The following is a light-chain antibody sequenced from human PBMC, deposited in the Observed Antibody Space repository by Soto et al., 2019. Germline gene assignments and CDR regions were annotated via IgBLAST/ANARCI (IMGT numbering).Light chain of an antibody. CDR1: QSISNN. CDR2: GAS. Sequence: EIVMTQSPATLSVSPGQRATLSCRASQSISNNFAWYQQKPGQAPRLLIYGASTRATGIPVRFSGSGSGTEFTLTISRLQSEDFAVYYCQHYNNWPPWTFGQGTKVYIK. V-gene: IGKV3-15*01. CDR3: QHYNNWPPWT. J-gene: IGKJ1*01.